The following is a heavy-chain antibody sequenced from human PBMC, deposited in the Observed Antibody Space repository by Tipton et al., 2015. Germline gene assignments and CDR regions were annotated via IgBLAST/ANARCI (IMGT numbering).Heavy chain of an antibody. Sequence: GLVKPSQTLSLTCDISGDSVSSSTSAWNWIRQSPSRGLEWLGRTYYRSKWYYEYSISVKSRVTVTPDTSKNQFSLHLNSVTPEDTAVYYCTRDPAYYYGMDVWVQGTTVPVSS. CDR3: TRDPAYYYGMDV. CDR1: GDSVSSSTSA. CDR2: TYYRSKWYY. V-gene: IGHV6-1*01. D-gene: IGHD6-25*01. J-gene: IGHJ6*02.